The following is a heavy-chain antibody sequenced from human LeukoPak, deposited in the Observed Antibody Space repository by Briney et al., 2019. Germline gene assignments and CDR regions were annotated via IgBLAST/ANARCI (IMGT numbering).Heavy chain of an antibody. Sequence: SETLSLTCTVSGYSISSGYYWGWIRQPPGKGLEWIGSIYHSGSTYYNPSLKSRVTISVDTSKNQFSLKLSSVTAADTAVYYCAGCIVGATMWFDPWGQGTPVTVSS. V-gene: IGHV4-38-2*02. CDR2: IYHSGST. CDR1: GYSISSGYY. J-gene: IGHJ5*02. D-gene: IGHD1-26*01. CDR3: AGCIVGATMWFDP.